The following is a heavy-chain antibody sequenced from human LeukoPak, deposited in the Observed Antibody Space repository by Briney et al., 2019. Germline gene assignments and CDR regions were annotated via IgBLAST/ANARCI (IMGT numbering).Heavy chain of an antibody. V-gene: IGHV1-8*01. D-gene: IGHD2-2*01. Sequence: GASVKVSCKASGYTFTSYDINWVRQATGRGLEWMGWMNPNSGNTGYAQKFQGRVTMTRNTSISTAYMELSSLRSEDTAVYYCARGLGGYCSSTSCHGPWFDPWGQGTLVTVSS. CDR1: GYTFTSYD. CDR2: MNPNSGNT. J-gene: IGHJ5*02. CDR3: ARGLGGYCSSTSCHGPWFDP.